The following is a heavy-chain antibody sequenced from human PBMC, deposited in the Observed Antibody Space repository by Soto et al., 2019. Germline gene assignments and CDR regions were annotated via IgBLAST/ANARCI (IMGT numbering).Heavy chain of an antibody. Sequence: SETLSLTCSVYGASFSGHCWTWIRQPPGKGLEWIGEICDGGKTTYIPPLRSRLTFSLDTSKSQFSLWLSSVTAADAAVYYCARVDPGGGYLTGFDVWGQGTMVTVSS. CDR3: ARVDPGGGYLTGFDV. J-gene: IGHJ3*01. V-gene: IGHV4-34*01. CDR1: GASFSGHC. D-gene: IGHD1-26*01. CDR2: ICDGGKT.